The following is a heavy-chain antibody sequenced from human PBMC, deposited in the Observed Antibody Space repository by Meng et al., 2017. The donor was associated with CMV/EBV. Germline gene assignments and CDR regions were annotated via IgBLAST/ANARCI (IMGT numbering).Heavy chain of an antibody. Sequence: KVSCKGSGYSFTSYWIGWVRQVPGKGLEWMGIIYPGDSDTRYSPSFQGQVTISADKSISTAYLQWSSLKASDTAMYYCARSFRFGHSSPTGYYYYGMDVWGQGTTVTVSS. V-gene: IGHV5-51*01. J-gene: IGHJ6*02. CDR3: ARSFRFGHSSPTGYYYYGMDV. D-gene: IGHD6-13*01. CDR2: IYPGDSDT. CDR1: GYSFTSYW.